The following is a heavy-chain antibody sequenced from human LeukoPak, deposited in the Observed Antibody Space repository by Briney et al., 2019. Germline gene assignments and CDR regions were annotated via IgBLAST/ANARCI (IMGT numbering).Heavy chain of an antibody. Sequence: ASVKVSCKASGYTFTGYYMHWVRQAPGQGLEWLGWIRVYNGNTKYAQKLQGRVTMTTDTSTSTAYMELRSLRSDDTAVYYCARDSYDSSGNYLDYWGQGTLVTVSS. J-gene: IGHJ4*02. CDR3: ARDSYDSSGNYLDY. CDR1: GYTFTGYY. CDR2: IRVYNGNT. V-gene: IGHV1-18*04. D-gene: IGHD3-22*01.